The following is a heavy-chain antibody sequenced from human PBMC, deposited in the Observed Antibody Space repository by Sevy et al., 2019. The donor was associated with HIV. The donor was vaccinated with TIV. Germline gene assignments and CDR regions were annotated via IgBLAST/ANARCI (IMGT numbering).Heavy chain of an antibody. CDR1: GFTFSKYW. CDR3: ARDDGNYYFHY. J-gene: IGHJ4*02. Sequence: GGSLRLSCAASGFTFSKYWMGWVRQAPGKGLEWVANIKQDAGQKYYVDSVKGRFTISRENAKNSLYLQMNSLRAEDTAVYFCARDDGNYYFHYGGQGILVTVSS. V-gene: IGHV3-7*01. D-gene: IGHD1-7*01. CDR2: IKQDAGQK.